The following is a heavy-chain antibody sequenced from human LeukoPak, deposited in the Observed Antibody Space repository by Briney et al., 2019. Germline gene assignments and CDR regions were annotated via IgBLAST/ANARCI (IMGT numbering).Heavy chain of an antibody. CDR2: IIPIYDPV. Sequence: ASVKVSCKASGGTLSSYAFSLMRQAPGQGLEWMGRIIPIYDPVDYAQRFQGRVTITADESTNTVYMELSSLRSEDTAVYYCAREVAGSYYFDYWGQGTLVTVSS. V-gene: IGHV1-69*13. CDR1: GGTLSSYA. J-gene: IGHJ4*02. D-gene: IGHD6-19*01. CDR3: AREVAGSYYFDY.